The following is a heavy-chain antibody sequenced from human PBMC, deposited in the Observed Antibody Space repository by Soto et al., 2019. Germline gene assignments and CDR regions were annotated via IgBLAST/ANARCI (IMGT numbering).Heavy chain of an antibody. V-gene: IGHV1-18*01. J-gene: IGHJ3*02. CDR2: ISVYNGNI. D-gene: IGHD5-18*01. CDR3: ARDLRRGYTYGAAFDI. CDR1: GYTCSSYG. Sequence: AHLMQSGAEAKKPGASVNVSCKASGYTCSSYGPTWVRLAPGEGLVWMGWISVYNGNINYARKFQGRLTVTTDTATRTAYLALRSLRSDDTAVYYCARDLRRGYTYGAAFDIWGQGTMVTVSS.